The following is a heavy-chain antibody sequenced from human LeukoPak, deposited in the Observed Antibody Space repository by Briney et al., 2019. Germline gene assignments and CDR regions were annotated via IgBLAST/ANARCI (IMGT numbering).Heavy chain of an antibody. J-gene: IGHJ4*02. CDR2: IIAYNGNT. V-gene: IGHV1-18*01. CDR1: GSSFSTYD. CDR3: ATGAPWDAARDY. D-gene: IGHD1-26*01. Sequence: GASVKVSCKASGSSFSTYDINWVRQAPGQGLEWMGWIIAYNGNTIYAQKFQGRVTMTTDTSTSTAYMELRSLRSDDTAMYYCATGAPWDAARDYWGQGTLVTVSS.